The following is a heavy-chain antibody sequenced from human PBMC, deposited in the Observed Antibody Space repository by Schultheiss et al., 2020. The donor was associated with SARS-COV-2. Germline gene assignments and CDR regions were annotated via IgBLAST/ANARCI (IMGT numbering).Heavy chain of an antibody. J-gene: IGHJ6*02. Sequence: GGSLRLSCAASGFTFSSYAMSWVRQAPGKGLEWVSAISGSGGSTYYADTVKGRFTISRDNSKNTLYLQMNSLRAEDTAVYYCARGSAYGSSWYYYGMDVWGQGTTVTVSS. CDR3: ARGSAYGSSWYYYGMDV. D-gene: IGHD6-13*01. CDR1: GFTFSSYA. CDR2: ISGSGGST. V-gene: IGHV3-23*01.